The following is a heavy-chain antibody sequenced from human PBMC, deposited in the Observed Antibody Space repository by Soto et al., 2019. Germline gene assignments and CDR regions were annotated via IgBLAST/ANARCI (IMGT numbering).Heavy chain of an antibody. J-gene: IGHJ4*02. CDR1: GGSFSGYY. CDR3: ARGGPPLEYCGGDCYPLDY. CDR2: INHSGST. Sequence: SETLSLTCAVYGGSFSGYYWSWIRQPPGKGLEWIGEINHSGSTNHNPSLKSRVTISVDTSKNQFSLKLSSVTAADTAVYYCARGGPPLEYCGGDCYPLDYWGQGTLVTVSS. V-gene: IGHV4-34*01. D-gene: IGHD2-21*02.